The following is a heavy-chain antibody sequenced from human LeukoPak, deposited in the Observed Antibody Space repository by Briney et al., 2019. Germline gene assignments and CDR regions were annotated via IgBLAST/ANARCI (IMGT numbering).Heavy chain of an antibody. V-gene: IGHV4-4*07. CDR2: IDTGGST. Sequence: SETLSLTCTVSGGSISNFYWSWVRQPAGKGLEWIGRIDTGGSTYYSASLESRVIMSLDTSKNQFSLKLSSMTVADTAVYYCARGLGGASYYMDVWGRGTTVTVSS. CDR1: GGSISNFY. D-gene: IGHD3-16*01. CDR3: ARGLGGASYYMDV. J-gene: IGHJ6*03.